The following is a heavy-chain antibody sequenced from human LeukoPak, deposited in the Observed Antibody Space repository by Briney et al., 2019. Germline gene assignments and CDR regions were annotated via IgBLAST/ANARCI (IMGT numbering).Heavy chain of an antibody. J-gene: IGHJ4*02. CDR3: ATSITLIVY. V-gene: IGHV3-53*01. Sequence: GGSLRLSCAASGFPVSTNYMTWVRQTPGKGLEWVSVIYFGDKTYYADSVKGRFTISRDSSENTLYLQMDNLRVEDTAVYYCATSITLIVYWGQGTLVTVSS. CDR1: GFPVSTNY. D-gene: IGHD2/OR15-2a*01. CDR2: IYFGDKT.